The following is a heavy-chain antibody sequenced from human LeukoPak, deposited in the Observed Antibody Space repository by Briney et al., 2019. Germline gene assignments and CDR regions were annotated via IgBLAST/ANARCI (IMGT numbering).Heavy chain of an antibody. Sequence: GGSLRLSCAASGFTFSSYAMSWVRQAPGKGLEWVSAISGSGGSTYYADSVKGRFTISRDNSKNTLYLQMNSLRAEDTAVYYCAKDRDDSSGYWPLSDIWGQGTLVTVSS. J-gene: IGHJ4*02. CDR2: ISGSGGST. D-gene: IGHD3-22*01. CDR3: AKDRDDSSGYWPLSDI. V-gene: IGHV3-23*01. CDR1: GFTFSSYA.